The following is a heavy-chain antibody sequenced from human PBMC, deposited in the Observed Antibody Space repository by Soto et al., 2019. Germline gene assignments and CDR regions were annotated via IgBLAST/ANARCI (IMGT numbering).Heavy chain of an antibody. Sequence: GGSLRLSCAASGFTFSNAWMSWVRQAPGKGLEWVGRIKSKTDGGTTDYAAPVKGRFTISRDDSKNTLYLQMNSLKTEDTAVYYCTTDPYGDYGYYFDYWGQGTLVPVSS. CDR3: TTDPYGDYGYYFDY. CDR2: IKSKTDGGTT. D-gene: IGHD4-17*01. V-gene: IGHV3-15*01. CDR1: GFTFSNAW. J-gene: IGHJ4*02.